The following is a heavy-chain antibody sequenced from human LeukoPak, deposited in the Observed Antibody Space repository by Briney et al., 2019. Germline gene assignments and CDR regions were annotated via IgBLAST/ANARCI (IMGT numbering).Heavy chain of an antibody. J-gene: IGHJ3*02. CDR3: AKGDGYSDAFDI. Sequence: PGGSLRLSCAASGFTFSSYAMSWVRQAPGQGLEWVSAISGSGGSTYYADSVKGRFTISRDNSKNSLYLQMNSLRAEDMALYYCAKGDGYSDAFDIWGQGTMVTVSS. D-gene: IGHD5-24*01. CDR1: GFTFSSYA. CDR2: ISGSGGST. V-gene: IGHV3-23*01.